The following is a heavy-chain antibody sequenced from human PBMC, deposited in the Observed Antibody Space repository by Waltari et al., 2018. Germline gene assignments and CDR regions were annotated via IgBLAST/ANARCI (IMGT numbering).Heavy chain of an antibody. J-gene: IGHJ3*02. CDR1: GFTFSSYS. Sequence: EVQLVESGGGLVQPGGSLRLSCAASGFTFSSYSMNWVRQAPGKGLEWVSYISSSSSTIYYADSVKGRFTISRDNSKNTLYLQMSSLTVEDTARYYCAANFDIWGQGTMVTVSS. V-gene: IGHV3-48*01. CDR2: ISSSSSTI. CDR3: AANFDI.